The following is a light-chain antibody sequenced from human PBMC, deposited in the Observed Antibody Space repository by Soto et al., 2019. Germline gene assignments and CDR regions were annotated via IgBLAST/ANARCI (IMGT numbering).Light chain of an antibody. J-gene: IGLJ1*01. CDR3: SSYAGSNNFGV. CDR2: EVS. Sequence: QSVLTQPPSASRSPGQSATISCTGTSSDVGGYNYVSWYQQHPGKAPKLMIYEVSKRPSGVPDRFSGSKSGNTASLTVSGLQAEDEADYYCSSYAGSNNFGVFGTGTKVTVL. V-gene: IGLV2-8*02. CDR1: SSDVGGYNY.